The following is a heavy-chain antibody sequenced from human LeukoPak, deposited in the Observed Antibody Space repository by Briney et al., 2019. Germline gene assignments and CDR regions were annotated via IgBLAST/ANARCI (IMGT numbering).Heavy chain of an antibody. Sequence: PSETLSLTCTVSGGSISSGDYYWSWIRQPPGKGLEWIGYIYYSGSTYYNPSLKSRVTISVDTSKNQFSLKLSSVTAADTAVYYCARDGDYGTFDIWGQGTMVTVSS. J-gene: IGHJ3*02. CDR2: IYYSGST. CDR3: ARDGDYGTFDI. D-gene: IGHD4-17*01. CDR1: GGSISSGDYY. V-gene: IGHV4-30-4*01.